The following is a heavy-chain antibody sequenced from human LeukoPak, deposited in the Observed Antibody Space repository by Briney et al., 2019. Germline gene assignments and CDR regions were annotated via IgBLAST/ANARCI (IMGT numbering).Heavy chain of an antibody. V-gene: IGHV1-2*02. Sequence: PSVKLSCKASGYTFTGYYMHWVRQAPGQGLEWMGWINPNSGGTNYAQKFQGRVTMTRDTSISTAYMELSRLRSDDTAVYYCARSPITMIVVVIDYWGQGTLVTVSS. D-gene: IGHD3-22*01. CDR1: GYTFTGYY. CDR3: ARSPITMIVVVIDY. J-gene: IGHJ4*02. CDR2: INPNSGGT.